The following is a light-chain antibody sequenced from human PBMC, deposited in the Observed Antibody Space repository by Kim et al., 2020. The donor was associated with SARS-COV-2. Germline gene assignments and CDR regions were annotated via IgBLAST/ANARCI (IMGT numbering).Light chain of an antibody. CDR2: DAS. CDR1: RDITNY. CDR3: QQYDRLPLT. J-gene: IGKJ4*01. V-gene: IGKV1-33*01. Sequence: DIQMTQSPSYLSASVGDRVTITCRANRDITNYLNWYQQKPGKAPSLLIFDASNLETGVPSRFSGSGSATEFTFTISSLQAEDVATYYCQQYDRLPLTFGGGTKVDIK.